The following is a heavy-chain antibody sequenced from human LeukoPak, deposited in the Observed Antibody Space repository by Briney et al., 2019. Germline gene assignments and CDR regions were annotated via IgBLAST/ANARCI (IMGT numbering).Heavy chain of an antibody. CDR1: GYTFTGYY. CDR3: ASGPYSSSWYRGYNWFDP. J-gene: IGHJ5*02. CDR2: INPNSGGT. D-gene: IGHD6-13*01. Sequence: ASVKVSCKASGYTFTGYYMHWVRQAPGQGLEWMGWINPNSGGTNYAQKFQGRVTMTRDTSISTAYMELSRLRSDDTAVYYCASGPYSSSWYRGYNWFDPWGQGTLVTVSS. V-gene: IGHV1-2*02.